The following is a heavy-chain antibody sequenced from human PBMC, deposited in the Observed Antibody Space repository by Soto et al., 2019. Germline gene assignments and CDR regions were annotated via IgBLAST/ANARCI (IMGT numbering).Heavy chain of an antibody. CDR2: IYYSGST. CDR1: GGSISSSSYY. J-gene: IGHJ4*02. D-gene: IGHD3-16*01. V-gene: IGHV4-39*01. CDR3: DVKDDYVWGSYGD. Sequence: QLQLQESGPGLVKPSETLSLTCTVSGGSISSSSYYWGWIRQPPGKGLEWIGSIYYSGSTYYNPSLKSRVTISVDTSKNQFSLKLSSVTAADTAVYYCDVKDDYVWGSYGDWGQGTLVTVSS.